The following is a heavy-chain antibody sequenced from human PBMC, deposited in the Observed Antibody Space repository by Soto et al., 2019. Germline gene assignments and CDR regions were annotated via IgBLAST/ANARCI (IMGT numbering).Heavy chain of an antibody. D-gene: IGHD3-22*01. J-gene: IGHJ4*02. CDR3: AKAEGYYDSSGTFDY. CDR1: GFTFSSYA. Sequence: QTGGSLRLSCAASGFTFSSYAMSWVRQAPGKGLEWVSAISGSGGSTYYADSVKGRFTISRDNSKNTLYLQMNSLRAEDTAVYYCAKAEGYYDSSGTFDYWGQGTLVTVSS. CDR2: ISGSGGST. V-gene: IGHV3-23*01.